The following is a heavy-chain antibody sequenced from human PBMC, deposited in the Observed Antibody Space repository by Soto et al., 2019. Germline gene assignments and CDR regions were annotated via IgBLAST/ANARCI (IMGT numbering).Heavy chain of an antibody. D-gene: IGHD1-26*01. Sequence: SETLSLTCTVSGASISSSSYYWGWIRQPPGKGLEWTASIYYSGTTYYNTSLKSRVTISVDTSKNQLSLRLTSVTAADTAVYYCAGGNSGSSLAYWGQGTLVTVSS. CDR3: AGGNSGSSLAY. J-gene: IGHJ4*02. CDR2: IYYSGTT. V-gene: IGHV4-39*01. CDR1: GASISSSSYY.